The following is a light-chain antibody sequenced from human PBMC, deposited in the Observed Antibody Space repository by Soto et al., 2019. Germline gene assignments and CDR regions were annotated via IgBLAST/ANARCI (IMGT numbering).Light chain of an antibody. J-gene: IGLJ2*01. CDR2: EVT. CDR3: SSHAGSINLV. CDR1: SSDVGAYSY. V-gene: IGLV2-8*01. Sequence: QSVLTQPPSASGSPGQSVTISCTGTSSDVGAYSYVSWYQQHPGKAPKLVIYEVTKRPSGVPDRFSGSKSGNTASLTVSGLQAEDEADYYCSSHAGSINLVFGGGTKVTVL.